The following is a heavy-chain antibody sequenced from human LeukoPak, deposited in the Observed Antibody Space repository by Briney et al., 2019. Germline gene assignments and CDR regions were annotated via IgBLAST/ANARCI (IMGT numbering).Heavy chain of an antibody. CDR2: IFYSGST. V-gene: IGHV4-59*01. CDR3: SRSEGVYYGSGSSGSYYPHWFDP. Sequence: SETLSLTCTVSGGSMSSYYWSWVRQPPGKGLEWIGYIFYSGSTKYNPSLKSRVTISLDTSQNQFSLKMTSVTAADTAVYYCSRSEGVYYGSGSSGSYYPHWFDPWGQGTLVTVSS. J-gene: IGHJ5*02. D-gene: IGHD3-10*01. CDR1: GGSMSSYY.